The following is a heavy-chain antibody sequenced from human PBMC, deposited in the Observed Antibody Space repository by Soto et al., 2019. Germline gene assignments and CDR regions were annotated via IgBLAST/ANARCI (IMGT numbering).Heavy chain of an antibody. Sequence: SQTLSLTCAISGDSVSRSSAVWNWMRQSPSRGLEWLGRTYFTSQWNNYYAVSVKSRITINADTSKNQISLQLNSVTPEDTAVYYCAGSVSGTGTEFDTWGQGTPVTVSS. D-gene: IGHD6-19*01. V-gene: IGHV6-1*01. CDR1: GDSVSRSSAV. CDR3: AGSVSGTGTEFDT. J-gene: IGHJ5*02. CDR2: TYFTSQWNN.